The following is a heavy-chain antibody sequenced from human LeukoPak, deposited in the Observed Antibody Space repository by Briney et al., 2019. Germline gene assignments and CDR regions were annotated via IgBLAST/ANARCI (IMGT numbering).Heavy chain of an antibody. CDR3: ARDRSTSYDY. V-gene: IGHV4-4*07. J-gene: IGHJ4*02. CDR2: ISSSGST. CDR1: GGSISSYY. Sequence: SETLSLTCTVSGGSISSYYWSWIRQPAGKGLEWIGRISSSGSTNYNPSLKSRVTISVDTSENQFSLKLSSVTAADTAVYYCARDRSTSYDYWGQGTLVTVSS.